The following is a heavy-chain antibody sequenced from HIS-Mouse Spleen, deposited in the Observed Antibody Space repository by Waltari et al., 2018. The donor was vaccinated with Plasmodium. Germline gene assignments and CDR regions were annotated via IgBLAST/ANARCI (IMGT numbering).Heavy chain of an antibody. CDR3: ARVTSSGVYWYVDL. Sequence: QVQLQQWGAGLLKPSETLSLTCAVYGGSFSGYYWSWIRQPPGKGLEWIGEINHSGSTNYNPTLKDRVTISVDTSNNQFSLKLSSVTAADTAVYYCARVTSSGVYWYVDLWGRGTLVTVSS. D-gene: IGHD3-3*01. J-gene: IGHJ2*01. CDR2: INHSGST. V-gene: IGHV4-34*01. CDR1: GGSFSGYY.